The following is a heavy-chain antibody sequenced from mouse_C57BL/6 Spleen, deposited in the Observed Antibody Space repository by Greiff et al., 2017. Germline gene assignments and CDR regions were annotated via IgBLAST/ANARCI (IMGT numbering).Heavy chain of an antibody. CDR2: IDPSSGGT. J-gene: IGHJ1*03. CDR3: ARRSTGVADWYFDV. V-gene: IGHV1-72*01. Sequence: VQLQQPGAELVKPGASVKLSCKASGYTFTSYWMHWVKQRPGRGLEWIGRIDPSSGGTKYNEKFKSKATLTVDTPSSTASMQLSSLPSEDSAVXYCARRSTGVADWYFDVWGTGTTVTVSS. CDR1: GYTFTSYW. D-gene: IGHD1-1*01.